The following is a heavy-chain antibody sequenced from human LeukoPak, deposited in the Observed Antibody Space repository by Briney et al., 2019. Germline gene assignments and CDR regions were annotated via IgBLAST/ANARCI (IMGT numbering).Heavy chain of an antibody. Sequence: SETLSLTCTVSGGSISSHYWSWIRQPPGKGLEWIGHIYYSGSTNYNPSLKSRVTISVDTSKNQFSLKLSSVTAADTAVYYCARHWSGYSQVDYWGQGTLVTVSS. D-gene: IGHD3-3*01. J-gene: IGHJ4*02. CDR3: ARHWSGYSQVDY. CDR1: GGSISSHY. CDR2: IYYSGST. V-gene: IGHV4-59*11.